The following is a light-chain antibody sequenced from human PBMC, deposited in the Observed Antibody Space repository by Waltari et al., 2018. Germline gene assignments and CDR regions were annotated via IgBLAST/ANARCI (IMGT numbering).Light chain of an antibody. CDR3: VLYLRSGTWV. CDR1: SVSVSTSFP. V-gene: IGLV8-61*01. Sequence: QTVVTQEPSFSVSPGGTVTLTCALSSVSVSTSFPPGCSQQPHGQAPRTLIYRPNTRSSGVPDRFSGSILGSKAALTITGAQADDESDYYCVLYLRSGTWVFGGGTKLTVL. CDR2: RPN. J-gene: IGLJ3*02.